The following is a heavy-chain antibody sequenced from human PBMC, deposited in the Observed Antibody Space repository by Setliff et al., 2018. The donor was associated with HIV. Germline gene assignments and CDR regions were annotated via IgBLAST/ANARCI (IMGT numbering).Heavy chain of an antibody. CDR2: ISNSGYYT. CDR3: AKGGLDSVFQSFDY. CDR1: GFTFSSYA. J-gene: IGHJ4*02. Sequence: GGSLRLSCAASGFTFSSYAMSWVRQAPGKGLEWVSGISNSGYYTYYADSVKGRFTISRDNSKNTLYLQMNSLRADDTAVYYCAKGGLDSVFQSFDYWGQGTLVTVSS. D-gene: IGHD2-21*01. V-gene: IGHV3-23*01.